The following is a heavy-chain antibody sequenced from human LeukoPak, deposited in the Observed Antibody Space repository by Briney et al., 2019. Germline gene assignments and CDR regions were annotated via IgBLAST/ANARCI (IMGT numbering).Heavy chain of an antibody. CDR1: DYSISSDYY. CDR2: IYTSGST. J-gene: IGHJ4*02. V-gene: IGHV4-4*07. Sequence: SETLSLTSTVSDYSISSDYYWSWIRQPAGKGLEWIGRIYTSGSTNYNPSLKSRVTMSVDTSKNQFSLKLSSVTAADTAVYYCARFSYSSGWYSTFDYWGQGTLVTVSS. D-gene: IGHD6-19*01. CDR3: ARFSYSSGWYSTFDY.